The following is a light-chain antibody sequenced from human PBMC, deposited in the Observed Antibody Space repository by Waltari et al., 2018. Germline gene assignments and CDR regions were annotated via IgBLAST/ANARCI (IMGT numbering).Light chain of an antibody. Sequence: IVLTQSPGPLSSSPGERATLSCRASPSVSRSLAWYQQKPGQAPKLLIYGPSTRATGIPDRFTGSGSGTYFSLTISSREPEDFAIYFCQHYVRLPATFGQGTKVEIK. CDR2: GPS. V-gene: IGKV3-20*01. J-gene: IGKJ1*01. CDR3: QHYVRLPAT. CDR1: PSVSRS.